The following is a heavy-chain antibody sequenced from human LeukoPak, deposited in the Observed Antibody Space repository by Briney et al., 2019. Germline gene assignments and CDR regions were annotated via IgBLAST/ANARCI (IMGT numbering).Heavy chain of an antibody. CDR3: AKENGYSYGFDYYYGMDV. Sequence: PGGSLRLSCAASGFTFSSYAMSWVRQAPGKGLEWVSAISGSGGSTYYADSVKGRFTISRDNSKNTLYLQMNSLRAEDTAVYYCAKENGYSYGFDYYYGMDVWGQGTTVTVSS. V-gene: IGHV3-23*01. D-gene: IGHD5-18*01. J-gene: IGHJ6*02. CDR2: ISGSGGST. CDR1: GFTFSSYA.